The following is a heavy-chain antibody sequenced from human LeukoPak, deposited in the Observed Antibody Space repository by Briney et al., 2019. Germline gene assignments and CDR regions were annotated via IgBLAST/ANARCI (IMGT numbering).Heavy chain of an antibody. J-gene: IGHJ4*02. D-gene: IGHD3-22*01. V-gene: IGHV3-30*03. CDR3: ARDYDSSGYYYFYFDY. CDR1: GFTFSSYS. CDR2: ISYDGSNK. Sequence: PGGSLRLSCAASGFTFSSYSMNWVRQAPGKGLEWVAVISYDGSNKYYADSVKGRFTISRDNSKNTLYLQMNSLRAEDTAVYYCARDYDSSGYYYFYFDYWGQGTLVTVSS.